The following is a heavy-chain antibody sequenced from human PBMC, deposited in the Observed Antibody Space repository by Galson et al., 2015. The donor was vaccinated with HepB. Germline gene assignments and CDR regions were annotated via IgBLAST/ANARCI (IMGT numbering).Heavy chain of an antibody. D-gene: IGHD2-15*01. Sequence: SVKVSCKASGYTFTSYGISWVRQAPGQGLEWMGWISAYNGNTNYAQKLQGRVTMTTDTSTSTAYMELRSLRSDDTTVYYCARTFGDIVVVVAAQPNDAFDIWGQGTMVTVSS. CDR3: ARTFGDIVVVVAAQPNDAFDI. CDR1: GYTFTSYG. V-gene: IGHV1-18*01. CDR2: ISAYNGNT. J-gene: IGHJ3*02.